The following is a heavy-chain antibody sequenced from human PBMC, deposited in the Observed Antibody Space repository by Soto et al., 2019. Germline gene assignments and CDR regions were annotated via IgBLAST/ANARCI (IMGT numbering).Heavy chain of an antibody. CDR2: IYYSGST. D-gene: IGHD6-6*01. CDR1: GGSISSYY. Sequence: QVQLQESGPGLVKPSETLSLTCTVSGGSISSYYWSWIRQPPGKGLEWIGYIYYSGSTNYSPSLKSRVTISVDTSKNQFSLKLSSVSAADTAVYYCARVSSSFATGGYYYYSYDMDVWGKGTTVTVSS. CDR3: ARVSSSFATGGYYYYSYDMDV. V-gene: IGHV4-59*01. J-gene: IGHJ6*03.